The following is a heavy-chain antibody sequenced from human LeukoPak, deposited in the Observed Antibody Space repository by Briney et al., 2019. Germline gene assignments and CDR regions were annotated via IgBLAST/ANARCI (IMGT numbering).Heavy chain of an antibody. J-gene: IGHJ3*02. D-gene: IGHD4-23*01. CDR3: ARAGTPYDYGGPRDAFDI. CDR1: GYTFTSYV. CDR2: ISAYNGNT. V-gene: IGHV1-18*01. Sequence: GASVKVSCKASGYTFTSYVISWVRQAPGQGLEWMGWISAYNGNTNYAQKLQGRVTMTTDTSTSTAYMELRSLRSDDTAVYYCARAGTPYDYGGPRDAFDIWGQGTMVTVSS.